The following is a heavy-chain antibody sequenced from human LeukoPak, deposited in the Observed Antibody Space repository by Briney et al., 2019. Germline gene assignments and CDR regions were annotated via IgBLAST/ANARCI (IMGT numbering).Heavy chain of an antibody. CDR2: IYYSGST. J-gene: IGHJ3*01. CDR1: GGSISSYY. CDR3: ARERLGGFDP. Sequence: SETLSLTCTVSGGSISSYYWSWIRQPPGKGLEWIGYIYYSGSTNYNPSLKSRATISVGTSKNQFSLKLSSVTAADTAVYYCARERLGGFDPWGQGTMVTVSS. V-gene: IGHV4-59*01. D-gene: IGHD3-10*01.